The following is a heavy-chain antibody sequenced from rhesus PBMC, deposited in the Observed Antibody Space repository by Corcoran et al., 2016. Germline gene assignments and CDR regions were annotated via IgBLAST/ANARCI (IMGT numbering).Heavy chain of an antibody. CDR1: GGSISSSNW. D-gene: IGHD6-25*01. CDR2: IYGSGGST. J-gene: IGHJ4*01. CDR3: ARHRPIAAADY. V-gene: IGHV4-93*02. Sequence: QVQLQESGPAVVKPSETLSLTCAVSGGSISSSNWWSWIRQSPGKGLEWIGGIYGSGGSTEYNPSLKSRVTISIDTYKNQFSLKLSSVTAADTAVYDCARHRPIAAADYWGQGVLVTVSS.